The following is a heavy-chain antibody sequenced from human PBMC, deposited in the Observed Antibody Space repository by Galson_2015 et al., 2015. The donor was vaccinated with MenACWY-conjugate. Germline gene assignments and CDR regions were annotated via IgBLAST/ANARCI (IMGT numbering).Heavy chain of an antibody. CDR1: GAFVLSAGFN. Sequence: LSITCAISGAFVLSAGFNWRWVRPPAGKGLEWSEYISYSERTLYTCSLKSRVSISINTSKNQWSLRLSSVTDADTAVYYCARDKFGEVVACFDPWGQGTLVTVSS. CDR3: ARDKFGEVVACFDP. J-gene: IGHJ5*02. D-gene: IGHD3-10*01. V-gene: IGHV4-61*08. CDR2: ISYSERT.